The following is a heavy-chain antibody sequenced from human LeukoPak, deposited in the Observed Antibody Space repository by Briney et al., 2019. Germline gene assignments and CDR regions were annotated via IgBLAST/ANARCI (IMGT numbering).Heavy chain of an antibody. CDR1: GGSISSSY. Sequence: PSETLSLTCTVSGGSISSSYWSWIRQPPGKGLEWIGYIYYTGSTTYNPSLKSRVTISVDTSKNQFSLKLRSVTAADTAVYYCARGGYDYPDAFDIWGQGTMVTVSS. V-gene: IGHV4-59*01. CDR3: ARGGYDYPDAFDI. J-gene: IGHJ3*02. D-gene: IGHD1-1*01. CDR2: IYYTGST.